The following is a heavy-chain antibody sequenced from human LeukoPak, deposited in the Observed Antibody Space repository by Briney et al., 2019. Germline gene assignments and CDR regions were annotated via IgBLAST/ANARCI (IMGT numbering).Heavy chain of an antibody. CDR3: ARDRNAYDILTGSFDI. V-gene: IGHV3-48*01. CDR2: ISSGSSPT. D-gene: IGHD3-9*01. J-gene: IGHJ3*02. Sequence: GGSLRLSCAASGFTFSSYNMNWVRQAPGKGLEWVSYISSGSSPTYYADSVKGRFTISRDNAKNSLYLQMNSLRAEDTAVYYCARDRNAYDILTGSFDIWGQGTMVTVSS. CDR1: GFTFSSYN.